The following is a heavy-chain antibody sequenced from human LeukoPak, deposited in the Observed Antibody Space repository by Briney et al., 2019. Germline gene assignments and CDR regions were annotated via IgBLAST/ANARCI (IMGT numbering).Heavy chain of an antibody. V-gene: IGHV3-7*03. CDR3: ASGGIYYGAAFDF. CDR2: IKEDGSEK. CDR1: GFTFSSYW. D-gene: IGHD1-26*01. Sequence: GGSLRLSCAASGFTFSSYWMSWVRQAPGKGLEWVANIKEDGSEKRDVDSVKGRFTISRDNAKNSLYLQMNSLRAEDTALYYCASGGIYYGAAFDFWGQGTLVTVSS. J-gene: IGHJ4*02.